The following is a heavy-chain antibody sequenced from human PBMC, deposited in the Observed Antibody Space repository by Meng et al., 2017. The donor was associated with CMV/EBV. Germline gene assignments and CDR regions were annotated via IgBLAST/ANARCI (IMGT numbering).Heavy chain of an antibody. CDR3: ARVYDSSGYYYYFDY. V-gene: IGHV3-21*01. D-gene: IGHD3-22*01. Sequence: EVQLVESGGXXXXXGXSLXLSCAASGFTFSSYSMNWVRQAPGKGLEWVSSISSSSSYIYYADSVKGRFTISRDNAKNSLYLQMNSLRAEDTAVYYCARVYDSSGYYYYFDYWGQGTLVTVSS. CDR2: ISSSSSYI. J-gene: IGHJ4*02. CDR1: GFTFSSYS.